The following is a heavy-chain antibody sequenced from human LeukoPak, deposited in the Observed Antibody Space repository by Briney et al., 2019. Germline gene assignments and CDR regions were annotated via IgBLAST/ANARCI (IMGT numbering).Heavy chain of an antibody. J-gene: IGHJ4*02. CDR2: MYHSGST. CDR1: GASISSSNW. CDR3: AVSSGWYKIDY. V-gene: IGHV4-4*02. D-gene: IGHD6-19*01. Sequence: KPSETLSLTCAVTGASISSSNWWSWVRQPPGKGLEWIGEMYHSGSTNYNPSLKSRVTISVDKSKNQFSLKLSSVTAADTAVYYCAVSSGWYKIDYWGQGTLVTVSS.